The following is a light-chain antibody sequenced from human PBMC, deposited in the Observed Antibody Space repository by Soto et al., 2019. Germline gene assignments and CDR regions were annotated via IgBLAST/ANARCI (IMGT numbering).Light chain of an antibody. CDR1: SSDVGGYNY. CDR2: EVS. Sequence: QSALTQPPSASGSPGQSVTISCTGTSSDVGGYNYVSWYQQHPGKAPKLMIYEVSKRPSGVPDRFSGSKSGNTASLTVSWLPAEDEADYYCSSYAGSNNYVFGTGTKLTVL. J-gene: IGLJ1*01. CDR3: SSYAGSNNYV. V-gene: IGLV2-8*01.